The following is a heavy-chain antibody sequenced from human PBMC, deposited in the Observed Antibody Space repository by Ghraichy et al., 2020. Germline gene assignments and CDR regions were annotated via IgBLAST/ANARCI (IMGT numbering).Heavy chain of an antibody. Sequence: ASVKVSCKASGYTFSNYAINWVRQAPGQGLEWMGWINTNTGNPAYAQGFTGRFVFSSDTSVTTAYLEISSLKAEDTAVYYCARDGDDGNHWPYWGQGTLVTVSS. CDR1: GYTFSNYA. J-gene: IGHJ4*02. CDR2: INTNTGNP. V-gene: IGHV7-4-1*02. CDR3: ARDGDDGNHWPY. D-gene: IGHD4-17*01.